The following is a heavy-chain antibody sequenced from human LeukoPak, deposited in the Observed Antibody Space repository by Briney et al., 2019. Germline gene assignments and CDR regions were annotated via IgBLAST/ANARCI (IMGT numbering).Heavy chain of an antibody. CDR3: ATGRYDYVWGSHRPSYYMDV. Sequence: ASLKVSCKVSGYTLTELSMHWVRQAPGKGLEWMGGFDLEDGETIYAQKFQGRVTMTEDTSTDTAYMELSSLRPEDTAVYYCATGRYDYVWGSHRPSYYMDVWGKGTTVTISS. D-gene: IGHD3-16*02. J-gene: IGHJ6*03. V-gene: IGHV1-24*01. CDR1: GYTLTELS. CDR2: FDLEDGET.